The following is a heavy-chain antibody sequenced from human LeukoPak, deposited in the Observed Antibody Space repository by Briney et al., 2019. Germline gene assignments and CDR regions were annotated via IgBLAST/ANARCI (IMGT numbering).Heavy chain of an antibody. V-gene: IGHV3-74*03. Sequence: GGSLRLSCAASGFTFSSYWMNWARQAPGKGLVWVSSISPDATKSKYADFVEGRLTISRDNAKNTLYLQLNSLRVEDAAVYYCATGYRSAYSWDSWGQGTLVTVSS. CDR1: GFTFSSYW. CDR2: ISPDATKS. D-gene: IGHD5-12*01. J-gene: IGHJ4*02. CDR3: ATGYRSAYSWDS.